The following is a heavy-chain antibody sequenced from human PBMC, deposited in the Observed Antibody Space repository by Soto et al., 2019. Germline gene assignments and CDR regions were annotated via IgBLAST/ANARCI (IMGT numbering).Heavy chain of an antibody. Sequence: ASVEVSCKASGYTLIMYYIHWMRQAPGQGLEWMGLINPSGGSTTYAQKFQGRVTMTRDTSTSTVYMDLSSLRSEDTAVYYCARTPYSSGYYYAIDYWGQGTQGTVSS. CDR1: GYTLIMYY. CDR2: INPSGGST. CDR3: ARTPYSSGYYYAIDY. V-gene: IGHV1-46*01. D-gene: IGHD3-22*01. J-gene: IGHJ4*02.